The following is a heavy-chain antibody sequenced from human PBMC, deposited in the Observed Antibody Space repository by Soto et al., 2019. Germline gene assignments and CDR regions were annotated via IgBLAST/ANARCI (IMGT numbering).Heavy chain of an antibody. CDR3: ARDLGPYDFCSGYGY. Sequence: QVQLQESGPGLVKPSQTLSLTCTFSGGSISSGGYYWSWIRQHPGKGLEWIGYIYYNGSTYYNPSFKSRGTISVDTSTNQCSRMRSCVTAADTAVYYCARDLGPYDFCSGYGYWGQGTLVTVSS. CDR2: IYYNGST. J-gene: IGHJ4*02. V-gene: IGHV4-31*03. CDR1: GGSISSGGYY. D-gene: IGHD3-3*01.